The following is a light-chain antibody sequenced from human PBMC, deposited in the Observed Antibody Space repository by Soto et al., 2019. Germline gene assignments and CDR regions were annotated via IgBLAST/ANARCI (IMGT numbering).Light chain of an antibody. CDR1: QSVNSNY. Sequence: EIVLTQSPGTLSLSPGERATLSCRASQSVNSNYFAWYQQKPGQAPRLLIYGASSRATGIPDRFSGSGSGTDFTLTISRLEPEDFAVYYCQQYATSPPYTFGQGTKLEIK. J-gene: IGKJ2*01. CDR3: QQYATSPPYT. CDR2: GAS. V-gene: IGKV3-20*01.